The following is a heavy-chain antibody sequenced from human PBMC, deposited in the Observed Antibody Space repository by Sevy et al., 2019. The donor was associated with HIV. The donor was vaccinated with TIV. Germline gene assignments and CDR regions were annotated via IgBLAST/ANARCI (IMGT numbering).Heavy chain of an antibody. Sequence: GGSLRLSCAGTGFTFSSYVMSWVHQAPGKGLEWVAGISGSGSSTYYADSVRGRLTVSRDNSKNTLYLQMNRLRVEDTAVYFCAHGRGYSTPRVFDFWGQGTLVTVSS. D-gene: IGHD5-12*01. CDR2: ISGSGSST. CDR1: GFTFSSYV. CDR3: AHGRGYSTPRVFDF. J-gene: IGHJ4*02. V-gene: IGHV3-23*01.